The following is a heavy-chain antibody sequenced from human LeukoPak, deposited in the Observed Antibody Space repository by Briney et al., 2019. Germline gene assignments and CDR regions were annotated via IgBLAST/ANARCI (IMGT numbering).Heavy chain of an antibody. D-gene: IGHD6-19*01. J-gene: IGHJ4*02. Sequence: PGGSLRLSCAASGFTFSSYWMSWVRQAPGKGLEWVSYISSSGGSIYYADSVKGRFTISRDNAKNSLYLQMNSLRAEDTAVYYRARASQWLPTDYWGQGTLVTVSS. CDR1: GFTFSSYW. V-gene: IGHV3-48*04. CDR2: ISSSGGSI. CDR3: ARASQWLPTDY.